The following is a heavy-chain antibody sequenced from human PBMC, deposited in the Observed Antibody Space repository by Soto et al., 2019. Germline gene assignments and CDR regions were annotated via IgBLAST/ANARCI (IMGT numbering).Heavy chain of an antibody. V-gene: IGHV1-69*13. J-gene: IGHJ6*02. CDR2: IIPIFGTA. CDR1: GGTFSSYA. Sequence: ASVKVSCKASGGTFSSYAISWVRQAPGQGLEWMGGIIPIFGTANYAQKFQGRVTITADESTSTAYMELSSLRSEDTAVYYCARVSPPVVDYGTLRYPRYGMDVWGQGTTVTVSS. CDR3: ARVSPPVVDYGTLRYPRYGMDV. D-gene: IGHD3-9*01.